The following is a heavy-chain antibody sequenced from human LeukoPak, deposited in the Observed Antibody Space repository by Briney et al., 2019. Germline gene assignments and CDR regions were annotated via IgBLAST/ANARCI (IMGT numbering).Heavy chain of an antibody. CDR3: AREMTTLTYHPANWFDP. CDR2: INPNSGGT. D-gene: IGHD4-17*01. V-gene: IGHV1-2*02. CDR1: GYTFTGYY. Sequence: ASVKVSCKASGYTFTGYYMHWVRQAPGQGLEWMGWINPNSGGTNYAQKFQGRVTMTRDTSISTAYMELSRLRYDDTAVYYCAREMTTLTYHPANWFDPWGQGTLVTVSS. J-gene: IGHJ5*02.